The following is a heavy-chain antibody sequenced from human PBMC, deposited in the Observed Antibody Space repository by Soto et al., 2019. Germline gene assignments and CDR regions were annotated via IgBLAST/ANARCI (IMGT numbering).Heavy chain of an antibody. CDR2: INPNSGGT. CDR1: GYTFTGYY. D-gene: IGHD3-3*01. J-gene: IGHJ6*02. V-gene: IGHV1-2*02. Sequence: ASVKVSCKASGYTFTGYYMRWVRQAPGQGLEWMGWINPNSGGTNYAQKFQGRVTMTRDTSISTAYMELSRLRSDDTAVYYCARDLLEWLDLYGMDVWGQGTTVTVSS. CDR3: ARDLLEWLDLYGMDV.